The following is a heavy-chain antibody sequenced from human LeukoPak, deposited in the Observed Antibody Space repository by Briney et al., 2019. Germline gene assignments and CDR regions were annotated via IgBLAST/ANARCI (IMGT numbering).Heavy chain of an antibody. CDR1: GFTVSSNY. D-gene: IGHD2-15*01. J-gene: IGHJ6*02. CDR2: IYSGGST. V-gene: IGHV3-66*01. Sequence: PGGSLRLSCAASGFTVSSNYVSWVRQAPGKGLEWVSVIYSGGSTYYADSVKGRFTISRDNSKNTLYLQMNSLRAEDTAVYYCAKELADSCSGGSCYSGDYYYYGMDVWGQGTTVTVSS. CDR3: AKELADSCSGGSCYSGDYYYYGMDV.